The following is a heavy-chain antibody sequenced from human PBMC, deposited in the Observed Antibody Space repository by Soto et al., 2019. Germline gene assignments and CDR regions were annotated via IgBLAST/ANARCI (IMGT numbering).Heavy chain of an antibody. CDR3: ARSAIFGVVIGWLDP. CDR1: GGSISSYY. J-gene: IGHJ5*02. D-gene: IGHD3-3*01. V-gene: IGHV4-59*01. Sequence: PSETLSLTCTVSGGSISSYYWSWIRQPPGKGLEWIGYIYYSGSTNYNPSLKSRVTISVDTSKNQFSLKLSSVTAADTAVYYCARSAIFGVVIGWLDPCGQGTLVTVSS. CDR2: IYYSGST.